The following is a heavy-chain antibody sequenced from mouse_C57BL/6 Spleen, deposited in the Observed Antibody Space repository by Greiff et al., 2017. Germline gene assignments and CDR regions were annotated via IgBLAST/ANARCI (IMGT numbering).Heavy chain of an antibody. CDR3: ARGDGYSYAMDY. Sequence: EVKLVASGGGLVKPGGSLKLSCAASGFTFSDYGMHWVRQAPEKGLEWVAYISSGSSTIYYADTVKGRFTISRDNAKNTLFLQMTSLRSEDTAMYYCARGDGYSYAMDYWGQGTSVTVSS. D-gene: IGHD2-3*01. J-gene: IGHJ4*01. V-gene: IGHV5-17*01. CDR2: ISSGSSTI. CDR1: GFTFSDYG.